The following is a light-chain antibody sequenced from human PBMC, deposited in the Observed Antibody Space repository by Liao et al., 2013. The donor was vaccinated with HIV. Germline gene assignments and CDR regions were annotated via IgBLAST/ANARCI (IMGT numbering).Light chain of an antibody. J-gene: IGLJ1*01. V-gene: IGLV3-1*01. CDR1: RLWNKY. CDR3: QAWDSSTAYV. CDR2: QDN. Sequence: SYELTQSRSVSVSPGQTATITCSGDRLWNKYVSWYHQKPGQSPVLVIYQDNKRPSGIPERFSGSNSGNTATLTISGTQAMDEAVYYCQAWDSSTAYVFGTGTKVTVL.